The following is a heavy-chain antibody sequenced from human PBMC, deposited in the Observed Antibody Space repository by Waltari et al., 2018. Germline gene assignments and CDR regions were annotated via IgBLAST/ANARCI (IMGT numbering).Heavy chain of an antibody. CDR2: IYYSGST. Sequence: QLQLQESGPGLVKPSETLSLTCTVSGGHISSSSYYWGWIRQPPGKGLEWIGGIYYSGSTYYNPSLKSRVTISVDTSKNQFSLKLSSVTAADTAVYYCARPYSGSQVLVQHWGQGTLVTVSS. CDR1: GGHISSSSYY. V-gene: IGHV4-39*01. D-gene: IGHD1-26*01. J-gene: IGHJ1*01. CDR3: ARPYSGSQVLVQH.